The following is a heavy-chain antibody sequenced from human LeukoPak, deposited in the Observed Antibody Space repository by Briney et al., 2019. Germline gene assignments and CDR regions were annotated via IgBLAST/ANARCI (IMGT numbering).Heavy chain of an antibody. CDR1: GFTFSSYG. V-gene: IGHV3-30*18. J-gene: IGHJ4*02. CDR3: EKGTTAVAYYFDY. D-gene: IGHD6-19*01. Sequence: GRSLRLSCAAAGFTFSSYGMHWVRQAPGKGLEWVSVISYDGTNEYYADSVNGRFTLSRDNSKNTLYLQMNSLRAEDTAVYYCEKGTTAVAYYFDYWGQGTLVTVSS. CDR2: ISYDGTNE.